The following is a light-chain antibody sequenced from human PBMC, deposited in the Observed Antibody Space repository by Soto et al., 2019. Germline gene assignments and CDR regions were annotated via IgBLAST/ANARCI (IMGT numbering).Light chain of an antibody. V-gene: IGLV2-14*01. CDR1: SSDVGGYNY. CDR2: DVS. Sequence: QSALTQPASVSGSPGQSITISCTGTSSDVGGYNYVSWYQQHPGKAPKLMIYDVSNRPSGVSNRFSGSKSGNPASLTISGLQAEDEADYYCSSYTSNSTYVVFGGGTKVTVL. CDR3: SSYTSNSTYVV. J-gene: IGLJ2*01.